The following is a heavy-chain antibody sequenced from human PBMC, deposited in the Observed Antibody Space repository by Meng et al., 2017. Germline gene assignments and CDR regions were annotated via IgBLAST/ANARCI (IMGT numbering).Heavy chain of an antibody. V-gene: IGHV1-69*05. J-gene: IGHJ6*02. Sequence: SVKVSCKASGCTFSSYAIRWVRQAPGHGLEWMGGIIPIFGTANYAQKFQGRVTITTDESTSTAYMELSSLRSEDTAVYYCARRGADTAMVYYYYGMDVWGQGTTVTVSS. CDR2: IIPIFGTA. CDR1: GCTFSSYA. D-gene: IGHD5-18*01. CDR3: ARRGADTAMVYYYYGMDV.